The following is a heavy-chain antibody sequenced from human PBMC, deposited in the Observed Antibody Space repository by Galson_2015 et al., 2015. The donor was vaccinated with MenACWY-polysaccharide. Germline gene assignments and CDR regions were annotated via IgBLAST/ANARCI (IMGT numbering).Heavy chain of an antibody. CDR3: ARGHYGVDV. Sequence: SLRLSCAASGFSLGAWYMSWIRQAPGKGLEWLSYISKSGDSIYYGDSVKGRFAISRYNAKNSLYLQLNSLEVEDTAIYYCARGHYGVDVWGQGTTVTVSS. V-gene: IGHV3-11*01. J-gene: IGHJ6*02. CDR2: ISKSGDSI. CDR1: GFSLGAWY.